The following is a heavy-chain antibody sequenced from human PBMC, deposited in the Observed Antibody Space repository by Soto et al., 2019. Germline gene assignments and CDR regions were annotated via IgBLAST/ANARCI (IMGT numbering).Heavy chain of an antibody. CDR1: GYTFTSFY. J-gene: IGHJ4*02. Sequence: QVQLVQSGAEVKKPGASVKVSCKASGYTFTSFYIHWVRQAPGKGLEWMSIINPNGGSTNYAQNLQGRVTLTRDTSANTVDMEVSSLRSEDTTVYYCARGPTSVDYWCQGKLGTVSS. CDR2: INPNGGST. CDR3: ARGPTSVDY. V-gene: IGHV1-46*01.